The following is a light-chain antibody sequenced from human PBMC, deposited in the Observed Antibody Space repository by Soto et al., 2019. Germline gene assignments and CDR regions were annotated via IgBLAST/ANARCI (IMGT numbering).Light chain of an antibody. J-gene: IGKJ1*01. V-gene: IGKV3-20*01. CDR3: QQYGSSPPT. CDR2: DAS. Sequence: EIVLTQSPGTLSLSPGERASLSCRASQSVSSSYLAWYQQIPGQAPRLLINDASRRATGIPDRFSGSGSGTDFTLTISRLEPEDFAVYYCQQYGSSPPTFGQGTKVDIK. CDR1: QSVSSSY.